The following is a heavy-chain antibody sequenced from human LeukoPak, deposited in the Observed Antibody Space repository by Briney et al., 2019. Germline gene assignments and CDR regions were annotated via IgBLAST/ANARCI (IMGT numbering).Heavy chain of an antibody. D-gene: IGHD1-26*01. CDR3: ARHVGPTASWFDP. CDR2: MYNSRST. V-gene: IGHV4-39*01. J-gene: IGHJ5*02. CDR1: GGSITTSSYY. Sequence: SETLSLTCSVSGGSITTSSYYWGWIRQSPGTGLEWIGSMYNSRSTYYNPYLESRVTISVDTSKNLFSLKLNSVTAADMAVYYCARHVGPTASWFDPWGQGTLVTVSS.